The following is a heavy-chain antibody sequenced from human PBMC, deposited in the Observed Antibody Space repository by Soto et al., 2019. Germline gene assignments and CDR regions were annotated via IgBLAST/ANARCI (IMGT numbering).Heavy chain of an antibody. Sequence: ASVKVSCKASGYTFTGYYMHWVRQAPGQGLEWMGWINPNSGGTNYAQKFQGWVTMTRDTSISTAYMELSRLRSDDTAVYYFARSPVWDYYDENNWFDRWGQGTLVTVSS. D-gene: IGHD3-22*01. J-gene: IGHJ5*02. CDR1: GYTFTGYY. V-gene: IGHV1-2*04. CDR2: INPNSGGT. CDR3: ARSPVWDYYDENNWFDR.